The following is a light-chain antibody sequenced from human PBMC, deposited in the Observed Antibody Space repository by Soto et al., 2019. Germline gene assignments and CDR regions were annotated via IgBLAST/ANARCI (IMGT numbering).Light chain of an antibody. CDR3: KQYNSYPPT. CDR2: KAS. Sequence: DIKMTQSPSTLSASVGDRVTITCRASQSINNLLAWYQQKPGRAPTLLIYKASTLESGVPSRFSGSGSGTEFSLTISSLQPDDSATYYCKQYNSYPPTFGKGTRLEIK. CDR1: QSINNL. V-gene: IGKV1-5*03. J-gene: IGKJ5*01.